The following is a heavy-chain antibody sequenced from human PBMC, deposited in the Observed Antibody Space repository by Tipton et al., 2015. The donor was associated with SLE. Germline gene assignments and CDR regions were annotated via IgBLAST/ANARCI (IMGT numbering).Heavy chain of an antibody. D-gene: IGHD3-9*01. V-gene: IGHV4-39*07. J-gene: IGHJ4*02. Sequence: TLSLTCTVSGGSISSGSYYWGWIRQPPGRGLDWIGGFYYSGSTYYDPSLKRRVTISIDTSKNQFSLKLTSVTAADTAVYYCARHYGIMSTPLYYFDYWGQGTLVTVSS. CDR2: FYYSGST. CDR3: ARHYGIMSTPLYYFDY. CDR1: GGSISSGSYY.